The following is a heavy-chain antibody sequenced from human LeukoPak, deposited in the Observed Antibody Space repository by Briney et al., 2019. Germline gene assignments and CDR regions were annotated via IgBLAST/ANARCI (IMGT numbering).Heavy chain of an antibody. CDR3: ARRVSSSLEFDY. CDR2: IYYSGST. J-gene: IGHJ4*02. Sequence: PSETLSLTCTVSGGSISSYYWSWIRQPPGKGLEWIGYIYYSGSTNYNPSLKGRVTISVDTSKNQFSLKLSSVTAADTAVYYCARRVSSSLEFDYWGQGTLVTVSS. CDR1: GGSISSYY. V-gene: IGHV4-59*08. D-gene: IGHD6-6*01.